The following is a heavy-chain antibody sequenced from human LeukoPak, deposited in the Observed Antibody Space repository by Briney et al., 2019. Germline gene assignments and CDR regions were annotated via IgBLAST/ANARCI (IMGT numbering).Heavy chain of an antibody. CDR3: AREWDSSGYYYERYFDL. CDR2: INPSGGST. J-gene: IGHJ2*01. V-gene: IGHV1-46*01. Sequence: ASVKVSCKASGYTFTSHYMHWVRQAPGQGLEWMGIINPSGGSTSYAQKFQGRVTMTRDTSTSTVYMELSSLRSEDTAVYYCAREWDSSGYYYERYFDLWGRGTLVTVSS. D-gene: IGHD3-22*01. CDR1: GYTFTSHY.